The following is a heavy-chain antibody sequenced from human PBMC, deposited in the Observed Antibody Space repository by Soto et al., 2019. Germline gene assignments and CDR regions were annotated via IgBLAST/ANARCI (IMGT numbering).Heavy chain of an antibody. Sequence: QITLKESGPTLVKPTQTLTLTCTFSGFSLSTSGVGVGWIRQPPGKALEWLALIYRNDDKRYSPSLKSRLTITKDTSKNQVVLTMTNMDPVDTATYYCAHSPVRDYPYYYYYGMDVWGQGTTVTVSS. J-gene: IGHJ6*02. CDR3: AHSPVRDYPYYYYYGMDV. CDR2: IYRNDDK. CDR1: GFSLSTSGVG. V-gene: IGHV2-5*01. D-gene: IGHD3-16*01.